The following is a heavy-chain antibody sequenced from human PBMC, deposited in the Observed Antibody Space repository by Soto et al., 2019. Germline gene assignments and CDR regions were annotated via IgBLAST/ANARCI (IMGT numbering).Heavy chain of an antibody. V-gene: IGHV1-46*01. J-gene: IGHJ4*02. CDR3: AMPVATKPAPIDY. CDR2: ITPSPGGT. CDR1: GYTFSTFY. Sequence: QVQLVQSGAEVKNPGASVKVSCKASGYTFSTFYLHWLRQARGQGLEWMGIITPSPGGTRYAQKFQDRLIMTRDTSTNTVYMELNSRRSDDTAVYYCAMPVATKPAPIDYWGQGTLVTVSS. D-gene: IGHD5-12*01.